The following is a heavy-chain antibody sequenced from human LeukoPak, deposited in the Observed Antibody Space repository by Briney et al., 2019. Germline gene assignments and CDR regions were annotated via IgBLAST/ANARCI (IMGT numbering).Heavy chain of an antibody. CDR1: GGSISRGRYY. J-gene: IGHJ6*02. V-gene: IGHV4-31*03. D-gene: IGHD1-7*01. Sequence: SETLSLTCTVSGGSISRGRYYWSWIRQHPGKGLEWIGYIYYSGSTHYNPSLKSRLTISVDTSKNQFSLMLSSVTAADTAVYYCARATTQDYYGMDVWGQGTTVTVSS. CDR2: IYYSGST. CDR3: ARATTQDYYGMDV.